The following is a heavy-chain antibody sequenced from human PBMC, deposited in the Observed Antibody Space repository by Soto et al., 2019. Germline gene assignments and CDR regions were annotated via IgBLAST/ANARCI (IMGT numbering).Heavy chain of an antibody. J-gene: IGHJ1*01. CDR2: IKSKTDGGTT. V-gene: IGHV3-15*01. D-gene: IGHD3-10*01. CDR3: TTDPTYYYGSESYYRAY. Sequence: LRLSCAASGFTFSNAWMSWVRQAPGKGLEWVGRIKSKTDGGTTDYAAPVKGRFTISRDDSKNTLYLQMNSPKTEDTAVHYCTTDPTYYYGSESYYRAYWGQGTLVTV. CDR1: GFTFSNAW.